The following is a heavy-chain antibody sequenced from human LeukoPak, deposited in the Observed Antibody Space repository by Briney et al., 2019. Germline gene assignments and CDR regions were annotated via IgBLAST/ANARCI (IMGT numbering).Heavy chain of an antibody. J-gene: IGHJ1*01. CDR1: GYTLTELS. V-gene: IGHV1-24*01. CDR2: FDPEDGET. CDR3: ATVTMGAEYFQH. Sequence: ASVKVSCKVSGYTLTELSMHWVRQAPGKGLEWMGGFDPEDGETIYAQKFQGGVTMTEDTSTDTAYMELSSLRSEDTAVYYCATVTMGAEYFQHWGQGTLVTVSS. D-gene: IGHD2-2*01.